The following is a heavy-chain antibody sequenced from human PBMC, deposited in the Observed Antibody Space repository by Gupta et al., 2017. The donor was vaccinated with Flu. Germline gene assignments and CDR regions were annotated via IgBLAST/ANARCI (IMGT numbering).Heavy chain of an antibody. Sequence: QVQLVQSGAEVKKPGSSVKVSCKTSGGTFDAHSIYWVRQAPGQRLEWMGRTIPILAMANFAQKCQGRVMITTDKSKTTAYMELRSLRSEDTAVYYCATSYGSGNSPFDNWGQGTQVTVSS. D-gene: IGHD3-10*01. V-gene: IGHV1-69*02. CDR3: ATSYGSGNSPFDN. J-gene: IGHJ4*02. CDR1: GGTFDAHS. CDR2: TIPILAMA.